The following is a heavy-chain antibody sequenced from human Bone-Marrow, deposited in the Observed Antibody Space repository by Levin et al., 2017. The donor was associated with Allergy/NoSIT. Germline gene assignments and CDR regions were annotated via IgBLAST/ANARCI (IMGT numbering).Heavy chain of an antibody. CDR2: IYPGGTT. D-gene: IGHD5/OR15-5a*01. J-gene: IGHJ5*02. CDR1: GFPVSDNY. V-gene: IGHV3-66*01. CDR3: AKGGGLRRVGDWFDP. Sequence: GGSLRLSCAASGFPVSDNYVTWIRQTLEKGLEWVGYIYPGGTTFSADSVKGRFTISRVNSKNTVYLQMNSLRVEDTAVYYCAKGGGLRRVGDWFDPWGQGTLVTVSS.